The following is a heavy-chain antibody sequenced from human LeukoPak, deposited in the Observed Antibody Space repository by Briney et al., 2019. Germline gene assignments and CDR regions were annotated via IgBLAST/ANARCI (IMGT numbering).Heavy chain of an antibody. V-gene: IGHV1-18*04. CDR3: ARDALWFGETTRFDY. CDR1: GYTFTSYG. CDR2: ISAYNGNT. Sequence: ASVKVSCKASGYTFTSYGISWVRQAPGQGLEWMGWISAYNGNTNYAQKLQGRVTMTTDTSTSTAYMELWSLRSDDTAVYYCARDALWFGETTRFDYWGQGTLVTVSS. D-gene: IGHD3-10*01. J-gene: IGHJ4*02.